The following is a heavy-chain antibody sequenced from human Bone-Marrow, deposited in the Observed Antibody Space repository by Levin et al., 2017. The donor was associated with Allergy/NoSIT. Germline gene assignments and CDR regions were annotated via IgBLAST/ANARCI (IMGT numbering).Heavy chain of an antibody. V-gene: IGHV3-30*14. J-gene: IGHJ4*02. D-gene: IGHD1-26*01. CDR2: ISYDGSDT. Sequence: GGSLRLSCAASGFKFSNFAIHWVRQAPGKGLEWVAVISYDGSDTKYADSVRGRFTISRDKNTVSLQMNTPSAEYTAVYYCARDRGSGSYWDASFDHWGQGTLVTVSS. CDR1: GFKFSNFA. CDR3: ARDRGSGSYWDASFDH.